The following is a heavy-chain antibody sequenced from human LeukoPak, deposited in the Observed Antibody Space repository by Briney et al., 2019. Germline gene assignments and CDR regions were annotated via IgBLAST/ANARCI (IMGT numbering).Heavy chain of an antibody. CDR2: ISAYNGNT. D-gene: IGHD3-10*01. CDR1: GYTFTSYG. CDR3: ASYLWFGEFAH. J-gene: IGHJ4*02. Sequence: ASVKVSCKASGYTFTSYGISWVRRAPGQGLEWMGWISAYNGNTNYAQKLQGRVTMTTDTSTSTAYMELRSLRSDDTAVYYCASYLWFGEFAHWGQGTLVTVSS. V-gene: IGHV1-18*01.